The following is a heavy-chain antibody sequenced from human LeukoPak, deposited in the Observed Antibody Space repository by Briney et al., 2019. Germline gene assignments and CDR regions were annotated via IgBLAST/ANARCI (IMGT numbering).Heavy chain of an antibody. J-gene: IGHJ5*01. V-gene: IGHV3-21*01. CDR1: GFTFSSYS. Sequence: GGSLRLSCAASGFTFSSYSMNWVRQAPGKGLEWVSSISSSSSYIYYADSVKGRFTIFRDNARNLLYLQMSSLRADDTAVYYCSRGDDFSGDSWGQGTLVTVSS. CDR3: SRGDDFSGDS. D-gene: IGHD3-16*01. CDR2: ISSSSSYI.